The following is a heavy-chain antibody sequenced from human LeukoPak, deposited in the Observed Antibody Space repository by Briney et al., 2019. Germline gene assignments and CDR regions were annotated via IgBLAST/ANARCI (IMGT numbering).Heavy chain of an antibody. CDR1: GGSVSSGGYY. V-gene: IGHV4-31*03. Sequence: SQTLSLTCTVSGGSVSSGGYYWSWIRQHPGKGLEWTEYIYYSGNTYYTPSLKSRLTISIDTSKNQFSLKLSSVTAADTAVYYCARGRAYYYDSSGYYFIWGQGTMVTVSS. CDR3: ARGRAYYYDSSGYYFI. D-gene: IGHD3-22*01. J-gene: IGHJ3*02. CDR2: IYYSGNT.